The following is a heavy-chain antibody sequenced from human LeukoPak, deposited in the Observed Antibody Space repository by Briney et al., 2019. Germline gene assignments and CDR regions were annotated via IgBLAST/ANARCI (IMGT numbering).Heavy chain of an antibody. J-gene: IGHJ3*02. CDR3: ARDVPHWGKYSSAFDAFDI. CDR1: GFTFSSYS. D-gene: IGHD6-25*01. CDR2: ISSSSSYI. Sequence: PGGSLRLSCAASGFTFSSYSMNWVRQAPGKGLEWVSSISSSSSYIYYADSVKGRFTISRDNAKNSLYLQMNSLRAEDTAVYYCARDVPHWGKYSSAFDAFDIWGQGTMVTVSS. V-gene: IGHV3-21*01.